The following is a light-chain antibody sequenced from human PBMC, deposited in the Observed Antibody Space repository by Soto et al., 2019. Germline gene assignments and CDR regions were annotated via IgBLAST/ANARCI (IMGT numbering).Light chain of an antibody. V-gene: IGKV3-20*01. Sequence: EMVLTQSPGTLSLSPGEIATLSCRASQSVSSTYLAWYQQKPGQAPRLLIYGASSRATGSPDRFSGSGSGTDFTLTISRLEPEDFAVYYCQQYGSSLWTFGQGTKVEI. J-gene: IGKJ1*01. CDR3: QQYGSSLWT. CDR2: GAS. CDR1: QSVSSTY.